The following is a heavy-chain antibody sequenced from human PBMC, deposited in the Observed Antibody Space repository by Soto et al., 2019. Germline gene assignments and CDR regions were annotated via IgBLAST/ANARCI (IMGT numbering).Heavy chain of an antibody. CDR3: ARDSYDSSGYYYVQFDY. D-gene: IGHD3-22*01. J-gene: IGHJ4*02. Sequence: SQTLSLTCAISGDRVSSNSAAWNWIRQSPSRGLEWLGRTYYRSKWYNDYAVSVKSRITINPDTSKNQFSLQLNSVTPEDTAVYYCARDSYDSSGYYYVQFDYWGQGTLVTVSS. V-gene: IGHV6-1*01. CDR1: GDRVSSNSAA. CDR2: TYYRSKWYN.